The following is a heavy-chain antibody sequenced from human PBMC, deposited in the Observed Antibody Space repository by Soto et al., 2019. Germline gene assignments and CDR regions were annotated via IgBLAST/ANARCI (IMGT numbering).Heavy chain of an antibody. Sequence: VRSLILSSVASGFTFSTHTMRLVRQALGKGLEWVGSIIDNGSNKYYADSVKGRFTISRDNSKNTLYLQMNSLRAKDTAVYSCAKAPVYYYGMDVWGQGTTVTVSS. V-gene: IGHV3-30*01. CDR3: AKAPVYYYGMDV. CDR2: IIDNGSNK. CDR1: GFTFSTHT. J-gene: IGHJ6*02. D-gene: IGHD4-17*01.